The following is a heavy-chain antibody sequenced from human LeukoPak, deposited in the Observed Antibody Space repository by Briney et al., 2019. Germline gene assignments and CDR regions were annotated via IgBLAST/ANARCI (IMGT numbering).Heavy chain of an antibody. Sequence: SETLSLTCAISGGSISSSNWWSWVRQPPGKGLEWIGSIYYSGSTYYNPSLKSRVTISVDTSKNQFSLKLSSVTAADTAVYYCARQGGAAAGTTVYWFDPWGQGTLVTVSS. CDR3: ARQGGAAAGTTVYWFDP. CDR2: IYYSGST. J-gene: IGHJ5*02. D-gene: IGHD6-13*01. V-gene: IGHV4-39*01. CDR1: GGSISSSNW.